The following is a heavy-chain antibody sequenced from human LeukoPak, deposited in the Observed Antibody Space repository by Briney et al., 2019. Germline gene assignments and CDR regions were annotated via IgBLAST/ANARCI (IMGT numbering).Heavy chain of an antibody. V-gene: IGHV3-23*01. CDR2: ISGSGGST. J-gene: IGHJ4*02. D-gene: IGHD6-19*01. CDR1: GFTFSSYS. CDR3: AKGGSPAVVVGY. Sequence: GGSLRLSCAASGFTFSSYSMNWVRQAPGKGLEWVSAISGSGGSTYYADSVKGRFTISRDNSKNTLYLQMDSLRAEDTAVYYCAKGGSPAVVVGYWGQGTLVTVSS.